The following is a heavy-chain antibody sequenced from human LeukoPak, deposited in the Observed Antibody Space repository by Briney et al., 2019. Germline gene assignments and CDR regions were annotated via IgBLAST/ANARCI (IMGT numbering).Heavy chain of an antibody. J-gene: IGHJ4*02. CDR3: ARDSYDSSGYYLPGY. D-gene: IGHD3-22*01. CDR2: ISSSSSTI. CDR1: GFTFSDYY. Sequence: PGGSLRLSCAASGFTFSDYYMSWIRQAPGKGLEWVSYISSSSSTIYYADSVKGRFTISRDNAKNSLYLQMNSLRAEDTAVYYCARDSYDSSGYYLPGYWGQGTLVTVSS. V-gene: IGHV3-11*04.